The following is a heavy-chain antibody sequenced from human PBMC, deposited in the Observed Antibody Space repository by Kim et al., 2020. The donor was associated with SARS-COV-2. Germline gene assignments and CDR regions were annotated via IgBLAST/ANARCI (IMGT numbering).Heavy chain of an antibody. J-gene: IGHJ6*02. CDR1: GFTFSDHA. Sequence: GSLRLSCAASGFTFSDHAMNWVRQAPGTGLEWVSAISGSGGNTYYADSVKGRFTISRDNSKNTLYLQMNSLRAEDTAVYYCAKEELLWFGHGMDVWGQGTTVTVSS. D-gene: IGHD3-10*01. CDR3: AKEELLWFGHGMDV. V-gene: IGHV3-23*01. CDR2: ISGSGGNT.